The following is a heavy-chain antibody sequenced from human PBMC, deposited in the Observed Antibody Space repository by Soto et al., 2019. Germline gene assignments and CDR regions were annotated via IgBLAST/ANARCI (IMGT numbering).Heavy chain of an antibody. Sequence: VHLVESGGGLVQPGGSLRLSCTASGFTFSDSWMTWVRPAPGKGLEWVARIKPDESEKKYADSVKGRFSISRDNAKNSMYLQMDSLRGEDTAVYYCVRGGSNYASWGQGTLVTVSS. CDR2: IKPDESEK. V-gene: IGHV3-7*01. CDR3: VRGGSNYAS. D-gene: IGHD4-4*01. CDR1: GFTFSDSW. J-gene: IGHJ5*02.